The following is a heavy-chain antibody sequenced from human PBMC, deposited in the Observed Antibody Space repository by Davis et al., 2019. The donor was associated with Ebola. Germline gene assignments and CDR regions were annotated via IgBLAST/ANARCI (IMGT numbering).Heavy chain of an antibody. CDR2: IKQDGSEK. Sequence: PGGSLRLSCVASGFTFSNYWMTWVRQAPGKGLEWVANIKQDGSEKYYMDSVKGRFTVSRDNIKNSLYLQVNSLRAEDTAVYYCARDPTGGYSGADYWGQGTLVTVSS. J-gene: IGHJ4*02. D-gene: IGHD2-15*01. CDR3: ARDPTGGYSGADY. CDR1: GFTFSNYW. V-gene: IGHV3-7*01.